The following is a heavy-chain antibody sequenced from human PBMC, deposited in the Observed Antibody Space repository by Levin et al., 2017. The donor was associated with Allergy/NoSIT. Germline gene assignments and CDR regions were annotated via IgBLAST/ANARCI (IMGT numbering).Heavy chain of an antibody. CDR2: ISTGSSYT. CDR1: GFSFSDYY. V-gene: IGHV3-11*06. J-gene: IGHJ5*01. CDR3: ARDGHTSGWFWFDS. D-gene: IGHD6-19*01. Sequence: SCAASGFSFSDYYMSWMRQAPGKGLEWISYISTGSSYTNYADSVKGRFTISRDNAKNSLYLQMNSLRVEDTAVYYCARDGHTSGWFWFDSWGQGSLVAVSS.